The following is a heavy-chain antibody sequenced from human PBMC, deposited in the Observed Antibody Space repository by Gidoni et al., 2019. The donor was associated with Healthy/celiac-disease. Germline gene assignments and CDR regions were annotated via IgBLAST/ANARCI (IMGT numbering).Heavy chain of an antibody. CDR1: GFTFSSYS. Sequence: EVQLVESGGGLVQPGGSLRLSCAASGFTFSSYSMNWVRQAPGKGLEGVSYISSSSSTIYYADSVKGRFTISRDNAKNSLYLQMNSLRAEDTAVYYCARVVKYYDSSGYYWGAFDIWGQGTMVTVSS. CDR2: ISSSSSTI. D-gene: IGHD3-22*01. V-gene: IGHV3-48*01. CDR3: ARVVKYYDSSGYYWGAFDI. J-gene: IGHJ3*02.